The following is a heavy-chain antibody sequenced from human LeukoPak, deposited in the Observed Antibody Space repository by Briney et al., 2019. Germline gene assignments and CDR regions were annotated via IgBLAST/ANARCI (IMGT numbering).Heavy chain of an antibody. J-gene: IGHJ4*02. CDR2: IYHSGST. CDR1: GGSISSGGYY. D-gene: IGHD2-15*01. Sequence: SQTLSLTCTVSGGSISSGGYYWSWIRQPPGKGLEWIGYIYHSGSTYYNPSLKSRVTISVDRSKNQFSLKLSSVTAADTAVYYCARNAAREYFFDYWGQGTLVTVSS. V-gene: IGHV4-30-2*01. CDR3: ARNAAREYFFDY.